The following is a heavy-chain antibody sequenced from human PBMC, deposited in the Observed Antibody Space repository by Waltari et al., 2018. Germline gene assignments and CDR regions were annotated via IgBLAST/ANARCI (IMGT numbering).Heavy chain of an antibody. D-gene: IGHD2-15*01. J-gene: IGHJ4*02. CDR1: GDSVSNPYC. Sequence: QVQLHESGPGLVEPSGSLSLPCAVPGDSVSNPYCWSWVRQPPGKGLEWIGQVHHSGKPNYNPSFESRVTMSRDTANNEISLKLTSATAADTAVYYCASDRGRGLYLDSWGPGTLVTVSP. V-gene: IGHV4-4*02. CDR3: ASDRGRGLYLDS. CDR2: VHHSGKP.